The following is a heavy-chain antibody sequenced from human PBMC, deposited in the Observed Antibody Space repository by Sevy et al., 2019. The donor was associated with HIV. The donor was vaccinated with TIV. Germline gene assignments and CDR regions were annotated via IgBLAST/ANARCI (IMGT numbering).Heavy chain of an antibody. J-gene: IGHJ1*01. CDR1: GFIFSNFA. CDR3: ARGENDDEFFQY. CDR2: TSYDGSHK. Sequence: GGSQRLSCTVSGFIFSNFAVHWVRQAPGKGLEWVAVTSYDGSHKYYADSVKGRFTVSRDNSRNILSLEMSSLTRDDTAVYYCARGENDDEFFQYWGQGTLGTVSS. D-gene: IGHD1-26*01. V-gene: IGHV3-30*04.